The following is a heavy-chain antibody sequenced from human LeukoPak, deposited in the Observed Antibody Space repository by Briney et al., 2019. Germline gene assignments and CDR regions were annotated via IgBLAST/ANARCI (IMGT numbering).Heavy chain of an antibody. D-gene: IGHD6-13*01. CDR2: ISGSGGST. J-gene: IGHJ4*02. CDR1: RFTFSSYA. CDR3: AKDSHSSSWYYFDY. V-gene: IGHV3-23*01. Sequence: GGSLRLSCAASRFTFSSYAMGWVRQAPGKGLEWVSVISGSGGSTYYADSVKGRFTISRDNSKNTLYLQMNSLRAEDTAVYYCAKDSHSSSWYYFDYWGQGTLVTVSS.